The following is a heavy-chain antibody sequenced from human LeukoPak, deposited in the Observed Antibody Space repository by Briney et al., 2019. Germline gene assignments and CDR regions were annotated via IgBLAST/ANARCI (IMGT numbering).Heavy chain of an antibody. CDR2: TYYRSQWYN. J-gene: IGHJ3*02. Sequence: SQTLSLTWAISGDSVSSNSSWNWIRQSPSRGLEWLGRTYYRSQWYNDYVVSVKSRININPDTSNNHFSLQLNSVTPEDTAVYYCARGGQGDGYSADEAFDIWGQGTMVTVS. V-gene: IGHV6-1*01. CDR3: ARGGQGDGYSADEAFDI. CDR1: GDSVSSNSS. D-gene: IGHD5-18*01.